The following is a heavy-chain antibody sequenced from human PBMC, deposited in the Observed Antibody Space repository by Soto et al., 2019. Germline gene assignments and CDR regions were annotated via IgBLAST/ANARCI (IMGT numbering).Heavy chain of an antibody. V-gene: IGHV4-59*01. D-gene: IGHD1-26*01. CDR1: GGSISSYY. CDR3: WRSEGEDATHYDYGMDF. Sequence: SETLSLTCTVSGGSISSYYWSWIRQPPGKGLEWIGYIYYSGSTNYNPSLKSRVTMSVDTSKNEFSLKLSAVTAGGTAGHYCWRSEGEDATHYDYGMDFWGQGITVTVCS. CDR2: IYYSGST. J-gene: IGHJ6*02.